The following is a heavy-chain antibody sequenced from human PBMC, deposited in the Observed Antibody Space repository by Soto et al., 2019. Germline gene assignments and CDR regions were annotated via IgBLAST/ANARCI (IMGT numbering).Heavy chain of an antibody. J-gene: IGHJ4*02. D-gene: IGHD1-26*01. CDR1: GFTFTKAY. V-gene: IGHV3-15*01. Sequence: EVQLVESGGGLVEPGGSIRLSCVASGFTFTKAYMTWVRQAPGKGLEWVGRIKGSHAGGTTDYATSVKGRFTISRDDSKSTLYLQMNSLKTEDTSVYYCATEGGYPGSNFDGAYWGQGTLVTVSS. CDR3: ATEGGYPGSNFDGAY. CDR2: IKGSHAGGTT.